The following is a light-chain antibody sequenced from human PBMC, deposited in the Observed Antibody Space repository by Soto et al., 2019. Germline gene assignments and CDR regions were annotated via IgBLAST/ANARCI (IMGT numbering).Light chain of an antibody. CDR2: TAS. CDR3: LQDYNYPWT. J-gene: IGKJ1*01. Sequence: AIQMSLSPSSLSASVKDRVTITCRASQDIRDDLGWYQHKPGKAPNLVIHTASSLQSGVPSRFSGSESGTDFTLTISSLQAEDFATYYCLQDYNYPWTFGQGTKVDIK. V-gene: IGKV1-6*01. CDR1: QDIRDD.